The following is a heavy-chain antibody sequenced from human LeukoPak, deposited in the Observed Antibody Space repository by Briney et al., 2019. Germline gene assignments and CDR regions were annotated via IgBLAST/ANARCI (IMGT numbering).Heavy chain of an antibody. Sequence: ASVKVSCKASGYTFTSYYMHWVRQAPGQGLEWMGIINPSGGSTSYAQKFQGRVTMTRDTSTSTVYMELSSLRSEDTAMYYCARHTPARYPMDVWGQGTTVTVSS. V-gene: IGHV1-46*01. CDR2: INPSGGST. D-gene: IGHD2-2*02. CDR1: GYTFTSYY. J-gene: IGHJ6*02. CDR3: ARHTPARYPMDV.